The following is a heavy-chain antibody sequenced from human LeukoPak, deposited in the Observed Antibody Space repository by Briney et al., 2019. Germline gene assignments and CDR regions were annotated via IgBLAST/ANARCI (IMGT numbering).Heavy chain of an antibody. J-gene: IGHJ4*02. V-gene: IGHV1-18*01. Sequence: ASVKVSCKASGYTFTSYGISWVRQAPGQGLEWMGWISPYNGNTNYAQKLQGRVAMTTDTSTTTAYMELRSLRSDDTAVYYCAREMATIVNQFDYWGQGTLVTVSS. CDR2: ISPYNGNT. CDR3: AREMATIVNQFDY. CDR1: GYTFTSYG. D-gene: IGHD5-24*01.